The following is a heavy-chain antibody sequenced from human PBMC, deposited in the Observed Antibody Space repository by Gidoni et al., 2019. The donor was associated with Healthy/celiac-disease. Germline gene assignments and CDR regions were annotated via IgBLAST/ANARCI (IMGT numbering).Heavy chain of an antibody. CDR3: ARAERYYDILTGYSDYYYYMDV. CDR1: GFTFSSYS. D-gene: IGHD3-9*01. J-gene: IGHJ6*03. V-gene: IGHV3-21*01. CDR2: ISSSSSYI. Sequence: EVQLVESGGGLVKPGGSLRLSCAASGFTFSSYSMNWVRQAPGKGLEGVSSISSSSSYIYYADSVKGRFTISRDNAKNSLYLQMNSLRAEDTAVYYCARAERYYDILTGYSDYYYYMDVWGKGTTVTVSS.